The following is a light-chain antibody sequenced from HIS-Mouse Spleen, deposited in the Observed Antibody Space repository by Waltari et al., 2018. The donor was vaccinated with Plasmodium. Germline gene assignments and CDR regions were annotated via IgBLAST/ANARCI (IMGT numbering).Light chain of an antibody. J-gene: IGLJ3*02. CDR2: EDS. CDR1: ALPKKY. CDR3: YATDSSGNHRV. Sequence: SYELTQPPSVSVSPGQTARITCSGDALPKKYAYWYQQKSGQAPVLVIYEDSKRPSGIPERFSGSSSGTIATVTISGAQVEEEADYYCYATDSSGNHRVFGGGTKLTVL. V-gene: IGLV3-10*01.